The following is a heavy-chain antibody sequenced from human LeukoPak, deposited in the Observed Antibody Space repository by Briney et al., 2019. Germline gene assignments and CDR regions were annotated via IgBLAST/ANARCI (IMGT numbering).Heavy chain of an antibody. CDR2: IRSDGSSK. D-gene: IGHD2-15*01. J-gene: IGHJ4*02. Sequence: HPGGSLRLSCAASGFTFSTYGTHWVRQAPGKGLEWVAVIRSDGSSKYYADSVKGRFIISRDNSKNTLYLQMNSLRAEDTAVYYCARYCSGGTCYVGLIWGQGTLVTVSS. CDR1: GFTFSTYG. V-gene: IGHV3-33*01. CDR3: ARYCSGGTCYVGLI.